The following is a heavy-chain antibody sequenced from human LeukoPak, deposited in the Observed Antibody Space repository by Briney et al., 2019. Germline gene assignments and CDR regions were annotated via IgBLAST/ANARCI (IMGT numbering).Heavy chain of an antibody. J-gene: IGHJ4*02. CDR2: INHSGST. Sequence: PSETLSLTCAVYGGSFSGYYWSWIRQPPGKGLEWIGEINHSGSTNYNPSLKSRVTISVDTSKNQFSLKLSSVTAADTAVYYCASTYERARYSSSWYFDYWGQGTLVTVSS. V-gene: IGHV4-34*01. D-gene: IGHD6-13*01. CDR3: ASTYERARYSSSWYFDY. CDR1: GGSFSGYY.